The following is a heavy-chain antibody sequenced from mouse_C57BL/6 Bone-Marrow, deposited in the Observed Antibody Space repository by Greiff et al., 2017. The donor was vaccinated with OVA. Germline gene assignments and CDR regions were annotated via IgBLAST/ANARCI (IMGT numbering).Heavy chain of an antibody. CDR1: GFNIKAYY. D-gene: IGHD3-3*01. CDR2: IDPEDGDT. Sequence: VQLQQSGAELVKPGASVKLSCTASGFNIKAYYMHWVKQRPEQGLEWIGRIDPEDGDTKYDPKFQGKATITADTSSNTAYLQLSRLTSEDSAVYYWASSRGPAWFAYWGQGTLVTVSA. J-gene: IGHJ3*01. CDR3: ASSRGPAWFAY. V-gene: IGHV14-2*01.